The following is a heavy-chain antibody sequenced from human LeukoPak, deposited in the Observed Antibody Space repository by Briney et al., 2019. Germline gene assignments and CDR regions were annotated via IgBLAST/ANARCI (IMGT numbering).Heavy chain of an antibody. CDR1: GFTFSSYS. CDR2: ISSSSSYI. CDR3: ARVGDIVVVPAAMSHLDV. V-gene: IGHV3-21*01. D-gene: IGHD2-2*01. Sequence: GGSLRLSCAASGFTFSSYSMNWVRQAPGKGLEWVSSISSSSSYIYYADSVKGRFTISRDNAKNSLYLQMNSLRAEDTAVYYCARVGDIVVVPAAMSHLDVWGKGTTVTVSP. J-gene: IGHJ6*04.